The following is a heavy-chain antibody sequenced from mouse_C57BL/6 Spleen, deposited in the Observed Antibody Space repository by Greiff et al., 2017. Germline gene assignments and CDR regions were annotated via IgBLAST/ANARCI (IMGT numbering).Heavy chain of an antibody. V-gene: IGHV2-6*03. CDR3: ARYDEGGDYAMDY. J-gene: IGHJ4*01. CDR2: IWSDGST. CDR1: GFSLTSYG. D-gene: IGHD2-3*01. Sequence: QVQLQQSGPGLVAPSQCLSISCTVSGFSLTSYGVHWVRQTPGKGLEWLVVIWSDGSTTYNSALNSRLSISKDNSKSQVYLKMISLQTDDTAMYSCARYDEGGDYAMDYWGQGTSVTVSS.